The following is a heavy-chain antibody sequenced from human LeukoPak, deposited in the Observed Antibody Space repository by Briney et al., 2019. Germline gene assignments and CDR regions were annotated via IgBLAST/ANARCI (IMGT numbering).Heavy chain of an antibody. CDR2: ISYDGSNK. Sequence: PGRSLRLSCAASGFTFSSYAMHWVRQAPGKGLEWVAVISYDGSNKYYADSVKGRFTISRDNSKNTLYLQMNSLRAEDTAVYYCAREMYGGDCCAFDIWGQGTMVTVSS. D-gene: IGHD2-21*02. CDR3: AREMYGGDCCAFDI. CDR1: GFTFSSYA. V-gene: IGHV3-30-3*01. J-gene: IGHJ3*02.